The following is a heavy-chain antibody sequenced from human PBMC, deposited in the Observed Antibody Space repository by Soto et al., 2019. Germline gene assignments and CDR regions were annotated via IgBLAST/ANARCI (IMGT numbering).Heavy chain of an antibody. V-gene: IGHV3-30*18. Sequence: GGSLRLSCAASGFTFSSYGMHWGRQAPGKGLEWVAVISYDGSNKYYADSVKGRFTISRDNSKNTLYLQMNSLRAEDTAVYYCAKGGITGTSSTNYYSYGMDVWGQGTTVTVSS. CDR3: AKGGITGTSSTNYYSYGMDV. D-gene: IGHD1-20*01. J-gene: IGHJ6*02. CDR2: ISYDGSNK. CDR1: GFTFSSYG.